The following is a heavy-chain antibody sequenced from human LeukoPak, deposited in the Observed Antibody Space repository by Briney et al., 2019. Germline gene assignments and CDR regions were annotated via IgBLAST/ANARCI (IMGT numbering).Heavy chain of an antibody. CDR1: GYTFTGYY. V-gene: IGHV1-2*02. J-gene: IGHJ6*03. Sequence: GASVKVSCKASGYTFTGYYMHWVRQAPGQGLEWMGWINPNSGGTNYAQKFQGRVTITRNTSISTAYMELSSLRSEDTAVYYCARGLWGDFWSGDYYYYYMDVWGEGTTVTVSS. CDR3: ARGLWGDFWSGDYYYYYMDV. D-gene: IGHD3-3*01. CDR2: INPNSGGT.